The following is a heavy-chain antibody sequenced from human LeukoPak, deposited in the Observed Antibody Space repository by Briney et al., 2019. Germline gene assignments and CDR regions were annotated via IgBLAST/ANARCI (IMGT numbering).Heavy chain of an antibody. CDR2: ISYDGSKT. V-gene: IGHV3-30*03. CDR1: GFTFNTYA. CDR3: ATDGDNRYYYDSSGYPHLDY. D-gene: IGHD3-22*01. Sequence: GRSLRLSCAASGFTFNTYAMHWVRQAPGKGLEWVTVISYDGSKTYYADSVKGRFTVSRDNSKNTLYLQMNSLRVEDSAVHFCATDGDNRYYYDSSGYPHLDYWGQGTLVTVSS. J-gene: IGHJ4*02.